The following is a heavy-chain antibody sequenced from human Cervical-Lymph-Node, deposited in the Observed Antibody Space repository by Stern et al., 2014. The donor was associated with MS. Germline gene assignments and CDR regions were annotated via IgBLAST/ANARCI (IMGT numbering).Heavy chain of an antibody. V-gene: IGHV4-39*01. CDR2: IYYSGST. CDR3: ASGYYDILTGNPNDAFDI. J-gene: IGHJ3*02. D-gene: IGHD3-9*01. Sequence: QVQLQESGPGLVKPSETLSLTCTVSGGSISSSSYYWGWIRQPPGKGLEWIGSIYYSGSTYYNPSLKSRVPISVDTSKNQFSLKRSSVTAADTAVYYCASGYYDILTGNPNDAFDIWGQGTMVTVSS. CDR1: GGSISSSSYY.